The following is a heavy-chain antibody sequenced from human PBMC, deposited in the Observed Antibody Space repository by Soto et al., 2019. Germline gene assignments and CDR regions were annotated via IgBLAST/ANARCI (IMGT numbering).Heavy chain of an antibody. Sequence: SQTLSLTCAVSGDSVSSNNIAWNWLRQSPWRGLEWLGRTYYRSKWYNEYAVSVRSRITINLDTSKNQFSLQLNSVTPDDTAEYYCARGPWSTFDYWGQGAEVTVSS. V-gene: IGHV6-1*01. CDR2: TYYRSKWYN. CDR3: ARGPWSTFDY. CDR1: GDSVSSNNIA. D-gene: IGHD2-15*01. J-gene: IGHJ4*02.